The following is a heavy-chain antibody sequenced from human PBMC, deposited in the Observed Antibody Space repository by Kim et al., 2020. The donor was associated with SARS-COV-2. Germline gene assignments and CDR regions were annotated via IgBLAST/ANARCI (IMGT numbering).Heavy chain of an antibody. CDR2: ISYDGSNK. V-gene: IGHV3-33*05. D-gene: IGHD6-19*01. CDR1: GFTFSSYG. J-gene: IGHJ4*02. CDR3: ARAEYSSGWYLNPNLDLDY. Sequence: GGSLRLSCAASGFTFSSYGMHWVRQAPGKRLEWVAVISYDGSNKYYADSVKGRFTISRDNSKNTLYLQMNSLRAEDTAVYYCARAEYSSGWYLNPNLDLDYWGQGTLVTVSS.